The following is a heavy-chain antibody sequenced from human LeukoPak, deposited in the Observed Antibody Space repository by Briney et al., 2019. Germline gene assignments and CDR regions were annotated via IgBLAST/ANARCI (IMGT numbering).Heavy chain of an antibody. V-gene: IGHV3-33*01. CDR1: GFTFSSYG. J-gene: IGHJ4*02. CDR3: ARDLDARYCSGGSCSGFDY. D-gene: IGHD2-15*01. CDR2: IWYDGSNK. Sequence: AGGSLRLSCAASGFTFSSYGMHWVRQAPGKGLEWVAVIWYDGSNKYYADSVKGRFTISRDNSKNTLYLQMNSLRAEDTAVYYCARDLDARYCSGGSCSGFDYWGQGTLVTVSS.